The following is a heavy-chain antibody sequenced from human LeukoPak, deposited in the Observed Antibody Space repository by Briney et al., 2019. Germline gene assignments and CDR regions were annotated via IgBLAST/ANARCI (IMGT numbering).Heavy chain of an antibody. J-gene: IGHJ6*03. Sequence: ASVKVSCKASGGTFSSYAISWVRRAPGQGLEWMGGIIPIFGTANYAQKFQGRVTITTDESTSTAYMELSSLRSEDTAVYYCARYLSSGGYYYYYMDVWGKGTTVTVSS. CDR2: IIPIFGTA. CDR1: GGTFSSYA. V-gene: IGHV1-69*05. CDR3: ARYLSSGGYYYYYMDV. D-gene: IGHD3-10*01.